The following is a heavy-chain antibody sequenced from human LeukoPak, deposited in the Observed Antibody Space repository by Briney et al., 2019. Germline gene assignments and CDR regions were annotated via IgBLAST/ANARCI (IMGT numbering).Heavy chain of an antibody. CDR1: GGSMTAGDYY. V-gene: IGHV4-39*07. J-gene: IGHJ4*02. CDR3: AREGAGVGPWLGGYPLNFDY. D-gene: IGHD3-22*01. Sequence: LETLSLTCTVSGGSMTAGDYYWGWVRQPPGTGLQWIATSYQGASLKSRVTISVDTSKNQFSLKLSSVTAADTAVYYCAREGAGVGPWLGGYPLNFDYWGQGTLVTVSS. CDR2: S.